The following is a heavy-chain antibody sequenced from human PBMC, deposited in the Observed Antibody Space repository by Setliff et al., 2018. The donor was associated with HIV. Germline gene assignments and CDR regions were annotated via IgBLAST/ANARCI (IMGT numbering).Heavy chain of an antibody. Sequence: GESLKISCKGFGYYFPNSWIVWVRQMPGKGLEWMGVIYPGDSDTMYSPVFEGQVTISVDTSINTAYLQWNSLKASDSGIYYCARRDGRSMNAFQIWGPGTKVTVSS. D-gene: IGHD6-13*01. CDR3: ARRDGRSMNAFQI. CDR1: GYYFPNSW. V-gene: IGHV5-51*01. CDR2: IYPGDSDT. J-gene: IGHJ3*01.